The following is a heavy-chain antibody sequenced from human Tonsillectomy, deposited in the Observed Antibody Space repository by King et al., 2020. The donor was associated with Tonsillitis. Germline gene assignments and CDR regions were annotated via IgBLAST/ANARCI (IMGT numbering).Heavy chain of an antibody. D-gene: IGHD1-26*01. J-gene: IGHJ3*02. CDR2: IYYSGST. CDR1: GGSINSYY. CDR3: ARRRSIVGAVPTDAFDI. Sequence: VQLQESGPGLVKPSETLSLTCTVSGGSINSYYWSWIRPPPGKGLEWVGYIYYSGSTHYNPSLKSRVTISVDTSKNQFSLNLSSVTAADTAVYYCARRRSIVGAVPTDAFDIWGQGTMVTVSS. V-gene: IGHV4-59*08.